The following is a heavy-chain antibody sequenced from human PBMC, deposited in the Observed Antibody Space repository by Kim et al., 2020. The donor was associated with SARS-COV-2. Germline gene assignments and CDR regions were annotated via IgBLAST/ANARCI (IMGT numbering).Heavy chain of an antibody. J-gene: IGHJ4*02. V-gene: IGHV4-59*08. CDR3: ARQTIYGDLDS. CDR2: T. Sequence: TNSNPSLHSRGTRSVDTSKNQFSLKLSYVTAADTAVYYCARQTIYGDLDSSGQGTLLTVSS. D-gene: IGHD4-17*01.